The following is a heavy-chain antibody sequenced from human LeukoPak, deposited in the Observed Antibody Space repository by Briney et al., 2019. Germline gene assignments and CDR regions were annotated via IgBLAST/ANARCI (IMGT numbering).Heavy chain of an antibody. CDR1: GFTFTGHS. J-gene: IGHJ4*02. D-gene: IGHD1-26*01. CDR2: VANDEKTI. CDR3: AREKQSGGTPFDY. V-gene: IGHV3-30*04. Sequence: GGSLRLSCVASGFTFTGHSMHWVRQAPGKGLEWVAVVANDEKTIFYADSLKGRFTVSRDNSKNMVYLQMNSLRDEDTAVFYCAREKQSGGTPFDYWGQGSLVTVSS.